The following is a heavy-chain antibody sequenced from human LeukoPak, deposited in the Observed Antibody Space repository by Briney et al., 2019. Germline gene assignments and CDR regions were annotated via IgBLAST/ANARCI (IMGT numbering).Heavy chain of an antibody. CDR1: GGSFSGYY. D-gene: IGHD4-17*01. J-gene: IGHJ5*02. CDR2: INHSGST. CDR3: AREFDYEGVDP. V-gene: IGHV4-34*01. Sequence: SETLSLTCAVYGGSFSGYYWSWIRQPPGKGLEWIGEINHSGSTNYNPSLKSRVTISVDTSKNQFSLELSSLTAADTAVYYCAREFDYEGVDPWGQGTLVTVSS.